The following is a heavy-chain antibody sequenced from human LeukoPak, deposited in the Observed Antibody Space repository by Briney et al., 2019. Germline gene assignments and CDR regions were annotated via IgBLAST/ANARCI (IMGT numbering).Heavy chain of an antibody. CDR2: IKQDGSEK. CDR3: ARDTITFGGVIVIGDYFDY. J-gene: IGHJ4*02. D-gene: IGHD3-16*02. Sequence: GGSLRLSCAAAGFTFSSYWMSWVRRAPGKGLEWVANIKQDGSEKYYVDSVKGRFTISRDNAKNSLYLQMNSLRAEDTAVYYCARDTITFGGVIVIGDYFDYWGQGTLVTVSS. CDR1: GFTFSSYW. V-gene: IGHV3-7*03.